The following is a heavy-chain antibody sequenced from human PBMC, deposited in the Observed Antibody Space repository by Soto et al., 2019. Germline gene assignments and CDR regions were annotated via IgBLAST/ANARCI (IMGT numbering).Heavy chain of an antibody. D-gene: IGHD5-12*01. CDR3: ARIFLPGYPDY. CDR1: GYTFNTYA. V-gene: IGHV1-18*01. Sequence: QIQLLQSGGAVEKPGASVKVSCKASGYTFNTYAITWVRQAPGQGLEWMGWISPNNGKTRYTQRLQDRLTMTTDTSTNTAYMELRSLRSDDTAMYFCARIFLPGYPDYWGQGTLVTGSS. CDR2: ISPNNGKT. J-gene: IGHJ4*02.